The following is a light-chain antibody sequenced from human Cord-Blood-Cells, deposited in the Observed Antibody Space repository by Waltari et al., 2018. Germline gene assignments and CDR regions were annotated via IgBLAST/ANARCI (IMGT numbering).Light chain of an antibody. CDR2: AAS. J-gene: IGKJ4*01. CDR1: QSISSY. CDR3: QQYGSSPT. V-gene: IGKV1-39*01. Sequence: DIQMTQSPSSLSASVGDRVTITCRASQSISSYLNWYQQKPGKAPKLLIYAASSLQSGVPSRFSGSGSGTDFTLTISSLQPEDFAVYYCQQYGSSPTFGGGTKVGIK.